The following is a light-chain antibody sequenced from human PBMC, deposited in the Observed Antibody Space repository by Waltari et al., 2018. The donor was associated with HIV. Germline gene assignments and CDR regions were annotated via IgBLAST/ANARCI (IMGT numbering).Light chain of an antibody. CDR2: EDN. CDR3: QSYDSDSLV. V-gene: IGLV6-57*01. J-gene: IGLJ3*02. Sequence: NFMLTQPHSVSASPGETVTISCTHSSGSVAANFVQWFQQRPGSSPTTVIYEDNERPSGVPDRFAGSLDSSASSASFTACLTISGLKTEDEAVYYCQSYDSDSLVFGGGARLTVL. CDR1: SGSVAANF.